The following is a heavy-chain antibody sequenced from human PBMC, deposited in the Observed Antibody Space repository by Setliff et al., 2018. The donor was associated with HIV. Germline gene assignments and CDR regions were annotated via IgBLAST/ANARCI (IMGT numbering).Heavy chain of an antibody. CDR1: GYTFTSYG. D-gene: IGHD3-10*01. CDR2: IRAYNGNT. V-gene: IGHV1-18*01. J-gene: IGHJ1*01. Sequence: GASVKVSCKAAGYTFTSYGISWVRQAPGQGLEGMGWIRAYNGNTNYAQKRQGRVTMTTDPSTSTAYMELRSLRSDDTAVYYCARVVVRGVTFIAEYFQHWGQGTLVTVSS. CDR3: ARVVVRGVTFIAEYFQH.